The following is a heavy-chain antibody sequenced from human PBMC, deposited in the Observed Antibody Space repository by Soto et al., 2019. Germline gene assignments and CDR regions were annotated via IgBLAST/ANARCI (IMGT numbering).Heavy chain of an antibody. Sequence: SVKVSCKASGGTFSSYTMSWVRQAPGQGLEWMGRIIPILGIANYAQKFQGRVTITADKSTSTAYMELSSLRSEDTAVYYCASFYCSSTSCRNWFDPWGQGTLVTVSS. J-gene: IGHJ5*02. CDR3: ASFYCSSTSCRNWFDP. D-gene: IGHD2-2*01. V-gene: IGHV1-69*02. CDR2: IIPILGIA. CDR1: GGTFSSYT.